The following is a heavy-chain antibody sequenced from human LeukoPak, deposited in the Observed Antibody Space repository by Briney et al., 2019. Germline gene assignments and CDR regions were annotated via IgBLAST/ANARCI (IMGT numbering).Heavy chain of an antibody. CDR2: ISSTSSTI. CDR1: GFTFSYYS. Sequence: GGSLRLSCAASGFTFSYYSMNWVRQAPGKGLEWVSYISSTSSTIYYTDSVKGRFTISRDNAKNSLYQQMNSLRDEDTAMYYCARGRTDFDYCGQGTLVTVSS. CDR3: ARGRTDFDY. J-gene: IGHJ4*02. V-gene: IGHV3-48*02.